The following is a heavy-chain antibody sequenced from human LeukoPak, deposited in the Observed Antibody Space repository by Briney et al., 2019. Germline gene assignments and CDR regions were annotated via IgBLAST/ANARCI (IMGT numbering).Heavy chain of an antibody. Sequence: PGGSLRLSCAASGFTFSSYSMNWVRQAPGKGLEWVSYISSSSSTIYYADSVKGRFTISRDNAKNSLYLQMNSLRAEDTAVYYCARDPYYYDSSGYYTAYFDYWGQGTLVTVSS. V-gene: IGHV3-48*04. CDR3: ARDPYYYDSSGYYTAYFDY. D-gene: IGHD3-22*01. CDR2: ISSSSSTI. J-gene: IGHJ4*02. CDR1: GFTFSSYS.